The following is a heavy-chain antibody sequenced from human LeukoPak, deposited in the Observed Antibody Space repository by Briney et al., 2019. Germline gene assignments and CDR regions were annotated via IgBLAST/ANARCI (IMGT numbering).Heavy chain of an antibody. CDR3: ARVLTTVTTSDY. V-gene: IGHV4-39*01. D-gene: IGHD4-17*01. J-gene: IGHJ4*02. Sequence: SEALSLTCTVSGGSISSSNHYWDWVRQPPGKGLEWIAGIYSTGITYYNPSLKSRVTISVDTSKNQFSLKLSSVTAADTAVNYCARVLTTVTTSDYWGQGTLVTVSS. CDR2: IYSTGIT. CDR1: GGSISSSNHY.